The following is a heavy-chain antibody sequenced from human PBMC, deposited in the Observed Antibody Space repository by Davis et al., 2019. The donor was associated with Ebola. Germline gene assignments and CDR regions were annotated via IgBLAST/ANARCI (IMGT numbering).Heavy chain of an antibody. CDR3: AKEPDYSGDSISDY. D-gene: IGHD4-23*01. Sequence: PGGSLRLSCGGSGFALSGHVMTWFRQAPQKGLEWVSGITRGGSGTYYADSVKGRFTISRDSSKNTVHLQMNSLRVEDTAVYYCAKEPDYSGDSISDYWGQGILVSVSS. J-gene: IGHJ4*02. CDR1: GFALSGHV. V-gene: IGHV3-23*01. CDR2: ITRGGSGT.